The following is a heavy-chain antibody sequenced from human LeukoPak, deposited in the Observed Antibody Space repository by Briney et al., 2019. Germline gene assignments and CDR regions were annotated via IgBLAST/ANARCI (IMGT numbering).Heavy chain of an antibody. CDR1: GYTFTGYY. V-gene: IGHV1-2*02. J-gene: IGHJ5*02. D-gene: IGHD6-13*01. CDR2: INPNSGGT. CDR3: ARDRRRAAGRFWFDP. Sequence: GASVKVSCKASGYTFTGYYMHWVRQAPGQGLEWMGWINPNSGGTNYAQKFQGRVTMTRDTSISTAYMELSRLRSDDTAVYYCARDRRRAAGRFWFDPWGQGTLVTVSS.